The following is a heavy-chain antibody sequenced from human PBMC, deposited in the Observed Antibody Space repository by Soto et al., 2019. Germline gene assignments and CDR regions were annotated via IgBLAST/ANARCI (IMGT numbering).Heavy chain of an antibody. CDR2: INDDGSRI. CDR3: VRGLELQGFDY. J-gene: IGHJ4*02. Sequence: EVQLVESGGGLVQPGGSLTLSCAASGFTFSSLSMHWVRQVPGKGLVWVSRINDDGSRIRYADSVKGRFIISRDNAKNTLYLQMNSLRNEDTADYYCVRGLELQGFDYWGQGTLVTVSS. CDR1: GFTFSSLS. V-gene: IGHV3-74*01. D-gene: IGHD1-1*01.